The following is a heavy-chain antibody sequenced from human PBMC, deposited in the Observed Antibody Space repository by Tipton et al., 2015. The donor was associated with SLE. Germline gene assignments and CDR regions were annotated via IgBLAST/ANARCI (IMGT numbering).Heavy chain of an antibody. V-gene: IGHV4-61*02. CDR1: GASITRGSYY. CDR2: IYTGGST. D-gene: IGHD5-12*01. Sequence: TLSLTCTVSGASITRGSYYWSWIRQSAGKGLEWIGRIYTGGSTTYNPSLKSRVTISADTSKNQFSLKVSSVTAADSAVYYCANDYGGSRGYDNCFDPWGQGILVTVS. CDR3: ANDYGGSRGYDNCFDP. J-gene: IGHJ5*02.